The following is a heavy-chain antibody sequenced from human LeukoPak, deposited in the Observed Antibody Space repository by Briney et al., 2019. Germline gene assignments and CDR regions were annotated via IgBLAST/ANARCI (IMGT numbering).Heavy chain of an antibody. CDR3: ARGLTMIVVAYPGY. CDR1: GFTFSSYA. V-gene: IGHV3-30-3*01. J-gene: IGHJ4*02. Sequence: GGSLRLSCAASGFTFSSYAMHWVRQAPGKGLEWVAVISYDGSNKYYADSVKGRFTISRDNSKNTLYLQMNSLRAEDTAVYYCARGLTMIVVAYPGYWGQGTLVAVSS. CDR2: ISYDGSNK. D-gene: IGHD3-22*01.